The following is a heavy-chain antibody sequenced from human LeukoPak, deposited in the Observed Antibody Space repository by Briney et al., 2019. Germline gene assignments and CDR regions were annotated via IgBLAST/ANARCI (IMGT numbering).Heavy chain of an antibody. CDR2: INHRGGT. J-gene: IGHJ4*02. CDR3: ARVPLQFQEPFDY. D-gene: IGHD5-24*01. CDR1: GGSLSNYY. V-gene: IGHV4-34*01. Sequence: PSETLSLTCVVYGGSLSNYYWSWIRQPPGKGLEWIGEINHRGGTNYHPSLKSRVTISIDTSHYQFSLKLNSVTAADTAVYDCARVPLQFQEPFDYWGQGTLVTVSS.